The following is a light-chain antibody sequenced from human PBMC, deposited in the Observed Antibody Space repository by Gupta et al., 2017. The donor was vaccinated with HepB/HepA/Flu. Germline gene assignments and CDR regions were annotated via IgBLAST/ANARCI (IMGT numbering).Light chain of an antibody. CDR3: QVWDTGRDHVV. CDR2: DDT. V-gene: IGLV3-21*03. J-gene: IGLJ2*01. CDR1: NIGDYR. Sequence: SSILTQPPSVSVAPEKTARITCGGTNIGDYRVQWYQQKPGQAPRLVVYDDTDRPSGIPERFSGSNSGTTATLTISRVEAGDEADYFCQVWDTGRDHVVFGGGTKLTVL.